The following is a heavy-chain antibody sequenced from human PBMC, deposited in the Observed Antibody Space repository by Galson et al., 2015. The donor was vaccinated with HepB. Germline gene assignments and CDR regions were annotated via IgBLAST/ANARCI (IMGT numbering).Heavy chain of an antibody. CDR1: GYTFTGYY. CDR3: ARDGVMGGSGPTTVTTHFDY. D-gene: IGHD4-17*01. Sequence: SVKVSCKASGYTFTGYYMHWGRQAPGQGLEWMGWINPNSGGTNYAQKFQGRVTMTRDTSISTAYMELSRLRSDDTAVYYCARDGVMGGSGPTTVTTHFDYWGQGTLVTVSS. J-gene: IGHJ4*02. CDR2: INPNSGGT. V-gene: IGHV1-2*02.